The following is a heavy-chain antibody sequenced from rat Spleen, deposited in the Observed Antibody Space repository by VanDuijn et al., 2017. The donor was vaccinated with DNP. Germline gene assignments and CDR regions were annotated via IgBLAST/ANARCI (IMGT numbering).Heavy chain of an antibody. Sequence: EVQLVESGGGLVQPGRSLKLSCAASGFTFSNYYMAWVRQAPKQGREWVATISTRGSRTYYPASVKGRFTISRDNAKSILYLQMDGLKSEDTATYYCAKNSGYYFDYWGQGVMVTVSS. D-gene: IGHD4-3*01. CDR3: AKNSGYYFDY. J-gene: IGHJ2*01. V-gene: IGHV5-25*01. CDR2: ISTRGSRT. CDR1: GFTFSNYY.